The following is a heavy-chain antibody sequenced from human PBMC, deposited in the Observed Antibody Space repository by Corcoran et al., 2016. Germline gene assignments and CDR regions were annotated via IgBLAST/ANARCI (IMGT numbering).Heavy chain of an antibody. CDR1: GGSVIAYY. D-gene: IGHD3-22*01. V-gene: IGHV4-34*01. Sequence: QTQLQEGGAVLLKLSEARSLTCAVHGGSVIAYYWSWILHPPEKGLECIGEINHSGSTNYNPSLKSRVTISVDTSKKQFSLKLSSVTAADTAVYYCAHSSGYYPESGDAFDIWGHGTLVTVSS. CDR2: INHSGST. J-gene: IGHJ3*02. CDR3: AHSSGYYPESGDAFDI.